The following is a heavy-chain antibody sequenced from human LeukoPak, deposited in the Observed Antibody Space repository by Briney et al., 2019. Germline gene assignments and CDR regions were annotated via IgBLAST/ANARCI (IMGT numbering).Heavy chain of an antibody. D-gene: IGHD3-10*01. V-gene: IGHV4-39*01. Sequence: PSETLSLTCTVSGGSISSSSYYWGWIRQPPGKGPEWIGSIYYSGSTYYNPSLKSRVTISVDTSKNQFSLKLSSVTAADTAVYYCARHEGVRGSYNWFDPWGQGTLVTVSS. CDR3: ARHEGVRGSYNWFDP. J-gene: IGHJ5*02. CDR1: GGSISSSSYY. CDR2: IYYSGST.